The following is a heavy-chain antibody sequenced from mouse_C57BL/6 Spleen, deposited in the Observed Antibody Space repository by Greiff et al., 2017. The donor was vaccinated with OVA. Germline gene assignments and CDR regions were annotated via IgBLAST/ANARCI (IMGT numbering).Heavy chain of an antibody. D-gene: IGHD2-14*01. J-gene: IGHJ1*03. V-gene: IGHV5-17*01. CDR3: ARGTDWYFDV. CDR2: ISRGSSTI. CDR1: GFTFSDYG. Sequence: EVKLMEPGGGLVKPGGSLKLSCAASGFTFSDYGMHWVRQAPEKGLEWVAYISRGSSTIYYADTVKGRFTISRDNATTTLFLQLTSLRSEDTAVYYCARGTDWYFDVWGTGTTVTVSP.